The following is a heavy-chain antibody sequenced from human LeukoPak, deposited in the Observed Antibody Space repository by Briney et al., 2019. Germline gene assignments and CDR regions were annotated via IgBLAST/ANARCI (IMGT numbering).Heavy chain of an antibody. D-gene: IGHD3-10*01. Sequence: KTSETLSLTCTVSGGSISSYYWSWIRQPAGKGLEWIGRIYTSGSTNYNPSLKSRVTMSVDTSKNQFSLKLSSVTAADTAVYYCARVGDYGSGSYYRDEYYFDYWGQGTLVTASS. V-gene: IGHV4-4*07. CDR1: GGSISSYY. CDR2: IYTSGST. J-gene: IGHJ4*02. CDR3: ARVGDYGSGSYYRDEYYFDY.